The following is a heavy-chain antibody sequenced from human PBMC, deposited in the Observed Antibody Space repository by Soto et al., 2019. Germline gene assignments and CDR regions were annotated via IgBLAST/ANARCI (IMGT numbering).Heavy chain of an antibody. J-gene: IGHJ4*02. CDR2: ISYDGSNK. D-gene: IGHD6-19*01. CDR1: GFTFSSYG. V-gene: IGHV3-30*18. Sequence: GGSLRLSCAASGFTFSSYGMHWVRQAPGKGLEWVAVISYDGSNKYYADSVKGRFTISRDNSKNTLYLQMNSLRAEDTAVYYCAKDRRGWPIPDYWGQGTLVTVSS. CDR3: AKDRRGWPIPDY.